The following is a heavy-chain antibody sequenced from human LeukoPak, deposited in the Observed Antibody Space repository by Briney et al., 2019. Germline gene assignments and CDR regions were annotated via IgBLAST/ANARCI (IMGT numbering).Heavy chain of an antibody. CDR2: INEDGSDK. J-gene: IGHJ4*02. V-gene: IGHV3-7*05. Sequence: GGSLRLSCAASGFTFSSSWMTWVRQAPGKGLEWEAHINEDGSDKYYVDSVTGRFSISRDNTKNSLYLQMSSLRAEDTAVYYCAKDLEATTVTTVDYWGQGTLVTVSS. CDR3: AKDLEATTVTTVDY. D-gene: IGHD4-17*01. CDR1: GFTFSSSW.